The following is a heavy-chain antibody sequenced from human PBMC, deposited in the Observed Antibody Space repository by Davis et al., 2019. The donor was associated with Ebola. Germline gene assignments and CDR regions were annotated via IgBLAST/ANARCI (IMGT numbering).Heavy chain of an antibody. V-gene: IGHV1-24*01. D-gene: IGHD6-13*01. J-gene: IGHJ5*02. CDR3: TTGGQYHSRWYGREA. CDR1: GYTLTELS. CDR2: FHPEDGET. Sequence: AASVKVSCKVSGYTLTELSIHWVRQAPGKGLEWMGGFHPEDGETIYAQNFQGRVTMTEDTSTNTAYMELTSLRSEDTAVYYCTTGGQYHSRWYGREAWGQGTLVTVSS.